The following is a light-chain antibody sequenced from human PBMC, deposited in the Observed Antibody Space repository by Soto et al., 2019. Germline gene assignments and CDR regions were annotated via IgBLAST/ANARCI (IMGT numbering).Light chain of an antibody. V-gene: IGKV3-15*01. CDR1: QSVSTN. Sequence: EIVMTQSPGTLSVSPGERATLSCRASQSVSTNLAWYQHKPGQAPRLLIYGASTRATGIPARFSGSGSGTEFTLTISSLQSEDLAVYYCQQYNNWLSFGQGTKLEIK. CDR2: GAS. CDR3: QQYNNWLS. J-gene: IGKJ2*01.